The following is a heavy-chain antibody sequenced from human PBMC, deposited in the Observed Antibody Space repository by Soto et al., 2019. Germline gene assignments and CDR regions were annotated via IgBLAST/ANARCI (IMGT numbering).Heavy chain of an antibody. CDR2: IDPSDSYT. CDR1: GYSFTSYW. CDR3: ARLKAAVGDNAPPLAY. J-gene: IGHJ4*02. D-gene: IGHD1-26*01. Sequence: GESLKISCKGSGYSFTSYWISWVRQMPGKGLEWMGRIDPSDSYTNYSPSFQGHVTISADKSISTAYLQWSSLKASDTAMYYCARLKAAVGDNAPPLAYGGQGPLVPVSS. V-gene: IGHV5-10-1*01.